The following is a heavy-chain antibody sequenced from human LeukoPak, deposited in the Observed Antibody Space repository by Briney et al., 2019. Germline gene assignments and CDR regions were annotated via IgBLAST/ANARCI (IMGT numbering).Heavy chain of an antibody. V-gene: IGHV3-66*01. Sequence: TGGSLRLSCAASGFTVSSNYMSWVRQAPGKGLEWVSVIYSGGSTYYADSVKGRFTISRDNSKNTLYLQMNSLRAEDTAVYYCARGGEYSSSWTFFVYWGQGTLVTVSS. CDR2: IYSGGST. D-gene: IGHD6-13*01. CDR3: ARGGEYSSSWTFFVY. J-gene: IGHJ4*02. CDR1: GFTVSSNY.